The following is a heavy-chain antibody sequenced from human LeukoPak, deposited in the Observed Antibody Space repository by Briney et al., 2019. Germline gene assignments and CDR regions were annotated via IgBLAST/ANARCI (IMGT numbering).Heavy chain of an antibody. V-gene: IGHV3-23*01. CDR3: AKYVTAKGPPYALDV. CDR2: ISVSGGST. D-gene: IGHD1-14*01. Sequence: PGGSLRLSCAASECTFSSYAMQWVRQAPGKGLEWVSGISVSGGSTWYADSVKGRFTISRDNSKNTLYLQMNSLRAEDTAVYYCAKYVTAKGPPYALDVWGQGTTVTVSS. J-gene: IGHJ6*02. CDR1: ECTFSSYA.